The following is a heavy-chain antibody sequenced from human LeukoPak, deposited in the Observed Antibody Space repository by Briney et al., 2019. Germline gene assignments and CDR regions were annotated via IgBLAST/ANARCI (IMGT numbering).Heavy chain of an antibody. CDR3: ARDFLRLGG. Sequence: GPCPTLSRAVSGLTVSSYWMHWVRQAPGKGLVWVSRISTDGSSTSYADSVKGRFTISRDNAKITLYLQMNSLRAEDTAVYYCARDFLRLGGWGQGTMVTV. V-gene: IGHV3-74*01. J-gene: IGHJ3*01. CDR2: ISTDGSST. D-gene: IGHD3-16*01. CDR1: GLTVSSYW.